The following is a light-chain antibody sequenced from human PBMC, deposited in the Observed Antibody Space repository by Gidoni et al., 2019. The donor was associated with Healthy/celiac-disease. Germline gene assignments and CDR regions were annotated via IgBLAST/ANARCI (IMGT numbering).Light chain of an antibody. Sequence: DIQMTQSPSSLSASVGDRVTITCRASQSISSYLNWYQQKPGQAPKLLIYGASSLQSGVPARFSGSGSGTDFTLTISRLQPEDFATYYCQQSYRTPRTFGQGTKVEIK. J-gene: IGKJ1*01. V-gene: IGKV1-39*01. CDR2: GAS. CDR1: QSISSY. CDR3: QQSYRTPRT.